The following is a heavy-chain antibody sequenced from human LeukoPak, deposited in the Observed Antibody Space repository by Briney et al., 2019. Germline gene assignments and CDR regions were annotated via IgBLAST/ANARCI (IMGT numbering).Heavy chain of an antibody. CDR1: GGTFSSYA. CDR3: ARARRVRTQLPQGPPRNYYYSYYMDV. V-gene: IGHV1-69*05. CDR2: IIPIFGTA. J-gene: IGHJ6*03. D-gene: IGHD2-2*01. Sequence: ASVKVSCKASGGTFSSYAISWVRQAPGQGLGWMGGIIPIFGTANYAQKFQGRVTITTDESTSTVYMELTSLRSEDTAAYYCARARRVRTQLPQGPPRNYYYSYYMDVWGKGTTVTVSS.